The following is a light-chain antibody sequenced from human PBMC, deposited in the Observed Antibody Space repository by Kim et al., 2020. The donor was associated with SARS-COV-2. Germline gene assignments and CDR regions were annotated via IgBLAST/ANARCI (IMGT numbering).Light chain of an antibody. CDR3: QQRRAWPLT. CDR1: QSVGTY. CDR2: DAS. J-gene: IGKJ4*01. V-gene: IGKV3-11*01. Sequence: LSPGERATVSCRASQSVGTYLAWYQQKPGQAPRLLIYDASNRAAGIPARFSGSGSGTDFTLTINSLEPEDFAVYYCQQRRAWPLTFGGGTKVDIK.